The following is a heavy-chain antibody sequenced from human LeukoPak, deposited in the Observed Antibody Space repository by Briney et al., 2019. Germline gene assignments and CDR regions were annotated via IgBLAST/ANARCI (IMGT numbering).Heavy chain of an antibody. D-gene: IGHD3-22*01. V-gene: IGHV3-48*02. CDR3: ARDGDSRGYYAAFDI. J-gene: IGHJ3*02. CDR1: GFTFSSYS. Sequence: GGSLRLSCAASGFTFSSYSMNWVRQAPGKGLEWLSYISSSSSIIYYADSVKGRFTISRDNAKNSLYLQMNSLRDEDTAVYYCARDGDSRGYYAAFDIWGQGTMVTVSS. CDR2: ISSSSSII.